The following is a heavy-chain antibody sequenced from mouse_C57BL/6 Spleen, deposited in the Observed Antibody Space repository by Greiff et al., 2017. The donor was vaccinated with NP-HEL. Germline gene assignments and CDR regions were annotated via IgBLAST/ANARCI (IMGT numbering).Heavy chain of an antibody. Sequence: DVHLVESGGGLVQPGGSLSLSCAASGFTFTDYYMSWVRQPPGKALEWLGFIRNKANGYTTEYSASVKGRFTISRDNSQSILYLQMNALRAEDSATYYCARNYGSSYFYYAMDYWGQGTSVTVSS. J-gene: IGHJ4*01. CDR1: GFTFTDYY. CDR3: ARNYGSSYFYYAMDY. D-gene: IGHD1-1*01. CDR2: IRNKANGYTT. V-gene: IGHV7-3*01.